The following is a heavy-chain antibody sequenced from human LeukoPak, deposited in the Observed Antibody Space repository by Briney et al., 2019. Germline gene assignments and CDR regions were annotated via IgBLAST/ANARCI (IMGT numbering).Heavy chain of an antibody. CDR2: ISAYNGIT. CDR1: GYTFTSYG. V-gene: IGHV1-18*01. J-gene: IGHJ3*02. Sequence: APVKVSCKASGYTFTSYGISWVRQAPGQGLEWMGWISAYNGITNYAQKLQGRVTMTTDTSTSTAYMELRSLRSDDTAVYYCARDISWVMVGAIDAFDIWGQGTMVTVSS. D-gene: IGHD1-26*01. CDR3: ARDISWVMVGAIDAFDI.